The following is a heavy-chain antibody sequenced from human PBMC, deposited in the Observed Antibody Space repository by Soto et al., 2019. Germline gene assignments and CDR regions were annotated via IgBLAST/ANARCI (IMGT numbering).Heavy chain of an antibody. Sequence: LRLSCSASGFTFNDENMSWVRQVPGKGLEWVSGISGGGSYIFYADSVQGRFSISRDNANNSLFLEMNSLRVEDTAVYYCARDSDCHSTSCFFPPHVWGQGTTVTVSS. V-gene: IGHV3-11*04. CDR2: ISGGGSYI. CDR3: ARDSDCHSTSCFFPPHV. J-gene: IGHJ6*02. CDR1: GFTFNDEN. D-gene: IGHD2-2*01.